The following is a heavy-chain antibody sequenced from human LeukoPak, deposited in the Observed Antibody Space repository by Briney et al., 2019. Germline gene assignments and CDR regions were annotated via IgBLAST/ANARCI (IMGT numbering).Heavy chain of an antibody. Sequence: SETLSLTCTVSGGSISSYYWSWIRQPPGKGLEWIGYIYYSGSTNYNPSLKSRVTISVDTSKNQFSLKLSSVTAADTAVYYCARADYSYGSFPYYYYGMDVWGQGTTVTVSS. CDR1: GGSISSYY. D-gene: IGHD5-18*01. CDR3: ARADYSYGSFPYYYYGMDV. CDR2: IYYSGST. J-gene: IGHJ6*02. V-gene: IGHV4-59*12.